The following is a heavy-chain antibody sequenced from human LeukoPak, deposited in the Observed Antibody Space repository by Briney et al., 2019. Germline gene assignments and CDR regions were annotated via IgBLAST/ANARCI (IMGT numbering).Heavy chain of an antibody. CDR1: GYTFTSYY. D-gene: IGHD3-3*01. V-gene: IGHV1-46*01. Sequence: GASVKVSCKASGYTFTSYYMHWVRQAPGQGLEWMGIINPSGGSTSYAQKFQGRVTMTRNTSISTAYMELSSLTSEDTAVYYCARVPITDFGVIKPPYGMDVWGQGATVTVSS. J-gene: IGHJ6*02. CDR2: INPSGGST. CDR3: ARVPITDFGVIKPPYGMDV.